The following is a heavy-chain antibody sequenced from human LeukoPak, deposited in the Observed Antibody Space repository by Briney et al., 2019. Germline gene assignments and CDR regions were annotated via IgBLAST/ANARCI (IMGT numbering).Heavy chain of an antibody. V-gene: IGHV6-1*01. D-gene: IGHD1-26*01. CDR3: VRARSGSYEF. CDR1: GDSVSSSLVT. Sequence: SQTLSLTCAISGDSVSSSLVTWTWIRQSPSRGLEWLGRTYYRSKWSTDYAVSVRSRITINPDTAKNQVSLQLNSVTPEDTAVYYCVRARSGSYEFWGQGTLVTVSS. CDR2: TYYRSKWST. J-gene: IGHJ4*02.